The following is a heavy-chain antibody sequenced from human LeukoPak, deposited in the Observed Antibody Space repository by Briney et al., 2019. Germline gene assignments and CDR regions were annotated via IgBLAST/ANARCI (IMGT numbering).Heavy chain of an antibody. CDR1: GFTFSNSG. CDR3: AKRSSTVTIYYYYYMDV. Sequence: PGGTLRLSCAASGFTFSNSGIAWVRQAPGKGLEWVSFISGDGDITYYADSMKGRFTISRDNSKNTLYLQMTNLRADDTAIYYCAKRSSTVTIYYYYYMDVWGKGTTVTISS. CDR2: ISGDGDIT. D-gene: IGHD4-17*01. J-gene: IGHJ6*03. V-gene: IGHV3-23*01.